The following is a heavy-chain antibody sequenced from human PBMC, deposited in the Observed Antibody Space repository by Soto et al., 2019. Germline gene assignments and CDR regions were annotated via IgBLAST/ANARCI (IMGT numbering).Heavy chain of an antibody. Sequence: PGGSLRLSCAASGFTCSNAWMSWVRQAPGKGLEWVGRIKSKTDGGTTDYAAPVKGRFTISRDDSKNTLYLQMNSLKTEDTAVYYCTTDPATTVTTSVDYWGQGTLVTVSS. CDR1: GFTCSNAW. J-gene: IGHJ4*02. CDR3: TTDPATTVTTSVDY. D-gene: IGHD4-17*01. V-gene: IGHV3-15*01. CDR2: IKSKTDGGTT.